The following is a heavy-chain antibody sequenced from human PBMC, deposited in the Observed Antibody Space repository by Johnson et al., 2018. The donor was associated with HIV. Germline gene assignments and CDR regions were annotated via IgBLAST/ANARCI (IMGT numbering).Heavy chain of an antibody. CDR2: ISSTGTTI. D-gene: IGHD5-18*01. V-gene: IGHV3-11*04. J-gene: IGHJ3*01. CDR1: GFNFSGYW. Sequence: QVQLVESGGGLVQPGGSLRLSCAASGFNFSGYWMSWIRQAPGKGLDWVTYISSTGTTIYNADSVKGRFTISRDNAMKSLYLQINSLRAEDTAVYYCARNRPVSYGYRGAFDFWGQGTMVTVSS. CDR3: ARNRPVSYGYRGAFDF.